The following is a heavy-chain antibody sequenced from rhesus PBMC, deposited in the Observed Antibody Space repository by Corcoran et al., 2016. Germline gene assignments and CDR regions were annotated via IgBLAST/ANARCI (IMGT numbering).Heavy chain of an antibody. J-gene: IGHJ4*01. CDR1: ASTFTCSY. CDR3: TRAYSGSALDY. CDR2: ISPYNDNK. Sequence: QVQLVQTGAAIKQPGASVKLTCTAAASTFTCSYMHWRRQAPRQGLEWIGLISPYNDNKGYAKNCQGRVTITTNTSTSTGYMELSSLRAEDTAVYYCTRAYSGSALDYWGQGVLVTVSS. D-gene: IGHD3-16*01. V-gene: IGHV1-1*01.